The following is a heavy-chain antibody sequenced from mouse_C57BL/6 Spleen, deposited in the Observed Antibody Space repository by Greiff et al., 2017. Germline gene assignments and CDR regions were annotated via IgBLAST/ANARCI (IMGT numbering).Heavy chain of an antibody. J-gene: IGHJ2*01. CDR3: ARGYYGSEDYFDY. V-gene: IGHV1-76*01. CDR1: GYTFTDDY. D-gene: IGHD1-1*01. Sequence: VKLQESGAELVRPGASVKLSCTASGYTFTDDYINWVKQRPGQGLEWIARIYPGSGNTYYTEKFKGKATLTAEKSSSTAYMQLSSLTSEDSAVYFCARGYYGSEDYFDYWGQGTTLTVSS. CDR2: IYPGSGNT.